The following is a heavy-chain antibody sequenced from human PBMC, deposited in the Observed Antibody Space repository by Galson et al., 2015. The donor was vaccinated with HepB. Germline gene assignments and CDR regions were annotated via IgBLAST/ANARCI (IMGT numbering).Heavy chain of an antibody. D-gene: IGHD2-21*01. V-gene: IGHV3-30-3*01. J-gene: IGHJ4*02. CDR1: GFTFSTYA. Sequence: SLRLSCAASGFTFSTYAMHWVRQAPGKGLEWVAVISYDGSNKYYADSVKGRFTMSRDNSKNTLYLQMNSLRAEDTAVYYCTRDVYCGTNCYSSSFDYWGQGTLVTVSS. CDR2: ISYDGSNK. CDR3: TRDVYCGTNCYSSSFDY.